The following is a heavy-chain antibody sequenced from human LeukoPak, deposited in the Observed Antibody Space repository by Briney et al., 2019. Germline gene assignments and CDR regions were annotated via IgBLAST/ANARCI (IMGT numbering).Heavy chain of an antibody. CDR3: ASGITMVRGVKYYYMDV. J-gene: IGHJ6*03. Sequence: PSETLSLTCTVSGGSISSYYWSWIRQPPGKGLEWIWHIYYSGSTNYNPSLKSRVTISVDTSKQQFSLKLSSVTAADTAVYYCASGITMVRGVKYYYMDVWGKRTTVTIS. D-gene: IGHD3-10*01. V-gene: IGHV4-59*01. CDR1: GGSISSYY. CDR2: IYYSGST.